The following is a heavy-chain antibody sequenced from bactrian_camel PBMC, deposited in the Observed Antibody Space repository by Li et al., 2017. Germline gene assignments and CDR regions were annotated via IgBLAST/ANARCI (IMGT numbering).Heavy chain of an antibody. CDR1: GEYQDNPYSTYC. CDR2: VLEGTGNT. D-gene: IGHD7*01. J-gene: IGHJ4*01. Sequence: HVQLVESGGGSVQSGGSLRLSCAASGEYQDNPYSTYCLAWFRQAPGKEREGVAAVLEGTGNTYYADSVKGRFTISQDISKNTVYLQMTDLKVEDTAVYYCAAEGPVWTVVTGACGFGHSGQGTQVTVS. CDR3: AAEGPVWTVVTGACGFGH. V-gene: IGHV3-3*01.